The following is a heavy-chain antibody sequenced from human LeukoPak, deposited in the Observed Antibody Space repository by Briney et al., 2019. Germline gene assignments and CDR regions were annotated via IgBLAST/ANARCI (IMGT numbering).Heavy chain of an antibody. J-gene: IGHJ4*02. Sequence: GESLKLSCKGLGYSFSSYWNAWVRQRPGKGLEWMGIIYPGGSETRYDPSFQGQATISADSSTSTAYLQWSSLRASDTAMYYCARASRDGYNQNFDHWGQGTLVTVSS. CDR2: IYPGGSET. CDR3: ARASRDGYNQNFDH. V-gene: IGHV5-51*01. D-gene: IGHD5-24*01. CDR1: GYSFSSYW.